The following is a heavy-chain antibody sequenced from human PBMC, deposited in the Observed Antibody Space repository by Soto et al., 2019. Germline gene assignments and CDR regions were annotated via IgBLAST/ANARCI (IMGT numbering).Heavy chain of an antibody. CDR3: AKGGSTSRWPYYYGMDV. J-gene: IGHJ6*02. Sequence: SETLSLTCTVSGGSISSGGYYWSWIRQHPGKGLEWIGYIYYSGSTYYNPSLKSRVTISVDTSKNQFSLKLSSVTAADTAVYYCAKGGSTSRWPYYYGMDVWGQGTTVTVSS. D-gene: IGHD2-2*01. CDR2: IYYSGST. V-gene: IGHV4-31*03. CDR1: GGSISSGGYY.